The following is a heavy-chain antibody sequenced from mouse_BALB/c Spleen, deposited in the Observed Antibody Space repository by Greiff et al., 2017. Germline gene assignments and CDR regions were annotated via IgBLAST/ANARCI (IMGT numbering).Heavy chain of an antibody. CDR3: ARHRSTMIPYYFDY. CDR2: ISNGGGST. J-gene: IGHJ2*01. CDR1: GFTFSSYT. V-gene: IGHV5-12-2*01. D-gene: IGHD2-4*01. Sequence: EVQGVESGGGLVQPGGSLKLSCAASGFTFSSYTMSWVRQTPEKRLEWVAYISNGGGSTYYPDTVKGRFTISRDNAKNTLYLQMGSLKSEDTAMYYCARHRSTMIPYYFDYWGQGTTLTVSS.